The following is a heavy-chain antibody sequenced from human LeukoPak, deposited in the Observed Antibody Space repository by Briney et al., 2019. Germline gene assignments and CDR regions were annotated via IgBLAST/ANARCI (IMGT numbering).Heavy chain of an antibody. D-gene: IGHD3-10*01. V-gene: IGHV3-23*01. CDR3: AKGTDFTGQPLFAY. Sequence: GGSLRLSCAASGFTFSSYAMSCVRQAPGKGLEWVSAISGSGGSTYYADSVKGRFTISRDNSKNTLCLQINSLRAEDTAIYYCAKGTDFTGQPLFAYWGRGTLVTVSS. CDR2: ISGSGGST. CDR1: GFTFSSYA. J-gene: IGHJ4*02.